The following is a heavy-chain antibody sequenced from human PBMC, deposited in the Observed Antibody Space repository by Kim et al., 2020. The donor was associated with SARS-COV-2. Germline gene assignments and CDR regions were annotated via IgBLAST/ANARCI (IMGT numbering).Heavy chain of an antibody. Sequence: ASVKVSCKVSGYTLTELSMHWVRQAPGKGLEWMGVFDPDVGETIYALKFQGRVTMTEDTSTDTAYMELSSLRSEDTGVYYCATAVIAAAGPTSLYYYYGMGVWGQGTTITVSS. CDR3: ATAVIAAAGPTSLYYYYGMGV. D-gene: IGHD6-13*01. CDR2: FDPDVGET. CDR1: GYTLTELS. V-gene: IGHV1-24*01. J-gene: IGHJ6*02.